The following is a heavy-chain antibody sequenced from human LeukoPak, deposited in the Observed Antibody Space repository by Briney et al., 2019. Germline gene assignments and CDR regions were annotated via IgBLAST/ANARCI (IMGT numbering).Heavy chain of an antibody. CDR1: GDSVPSNNGA. D-gene: IGHD2-8*01. J-gene: IGHJ4*02. V-gene: IGHV6-1*01. CDR2: TYYRSKWYN. Sequence: SHTLSLTCDISGDSVPSNNGAGNWIRQSPSRGLEWLGRTYYRSKWYNDYAGSWNGRITISPDTSKNQFSLHLNSVTPEDTAVYYCARDLGNTGWYTFDYWGQGILVTVSS. CDR3: ARDLGNTGWYTFDY.